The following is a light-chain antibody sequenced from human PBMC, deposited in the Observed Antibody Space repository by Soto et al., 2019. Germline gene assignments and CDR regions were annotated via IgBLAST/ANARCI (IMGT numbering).Light chain of an antibody. V-gene: IGKV3-15*01. CDR3: QQHNGWPLT. Sequence: EIVMTQSPATLSVFPGETATLSCRASQPLNNYLAWYQQKPGQAPRLLIYGVSTRATGIPARFSGSGSGTEFTLAINNLQSEDSAVYYCQQHNGWPLTFGAGTKVEIK. J-gene: IGKJ4*01. CDR2: GVS. CDR1: QPLNNY.